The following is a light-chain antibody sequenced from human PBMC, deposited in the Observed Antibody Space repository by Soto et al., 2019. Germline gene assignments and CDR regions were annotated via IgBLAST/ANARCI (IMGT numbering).Light chain of an antibody. J-gene: IGKJ3*01. CDR1: QDIRNF. CDR2: DAS. V-gene: IGKV1-33*01. Sequence: DIQMTQSPSSLSVSVGDRVTITCQASQDIRNFLNWYQQKPGKAPKLLINDASNLETGVPSRFSGSGYGTDLTFTISSLQPEDIATYYCQHYDNLVTFGPGTKVDI. CDR3: QHYDNLVT.